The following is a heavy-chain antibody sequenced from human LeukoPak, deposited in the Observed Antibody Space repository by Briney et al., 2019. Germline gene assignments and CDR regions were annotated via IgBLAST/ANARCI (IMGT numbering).Heavy chain of an antibody. CDR2: ISGSGGST. Sequence: GGSLRLSCAASGFTFSSYAMNWVRQAPGRGLEWVSVISGSGGSTSYADSVKGRFTISRDYSKNMLYLQMNSLRAEDTAVYYCAKVTGGDMITYGGLDYWGQGTLVTVSS. J-gene: IGHJ4*02. V-gene: IGHV3-23*01. D-gene: IGHD3-16*01. CDR3: AKVTGGDMITYGGLDY. CDR1: GFTFSSYA.